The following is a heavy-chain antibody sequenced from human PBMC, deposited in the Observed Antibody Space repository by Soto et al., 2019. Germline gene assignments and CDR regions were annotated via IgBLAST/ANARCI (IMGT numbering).Heavy chain of an antibody. V-gene: IGHV4-34*01. J-gene: IGHJ4*02. CDR1: GGSFSGYY. CDR2: INHSGST. Sequence: SETLSLTCAVYGGSFSGYYGSWIRQPPGKGLEWIGEINHSGSTNYNPSLKSRVTISVDTSKNQFSLKLSSVTAADTAVYYCASSVYYGSGSYYKTYYFDYWGQGTLVTVSS. CDR3: ASSVYYGSGSYYKTYYFDY. D-gene: IGHD3-10*01.